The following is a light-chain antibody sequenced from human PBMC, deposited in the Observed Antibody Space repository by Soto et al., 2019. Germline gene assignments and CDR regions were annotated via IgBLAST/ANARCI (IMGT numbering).Light chain of an antibody. CDR1: QSVSSY. CDR3: QQRSNWPKYT. CDR2: DAS. V-gene: IGKV3-11*01. Sequence: EIVLTQSPATLSLSPGERATLSCRASQSVSSYLAWYQQKPGQAPRLLIYDASNRATGIPARFSGSGSGTDFTLTISSLEPEEFAVYYCQQRSNWPKYTFGQGTQLEIK. J-gene: IGKJ2*01.